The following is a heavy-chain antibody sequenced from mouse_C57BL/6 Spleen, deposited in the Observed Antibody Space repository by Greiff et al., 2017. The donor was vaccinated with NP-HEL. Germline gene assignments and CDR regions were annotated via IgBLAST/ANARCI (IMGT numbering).Heavy chain of an antibody. CDR3: ARYGDYYGSSYVAWFAY. V-gene: IGHV7-3*01. CDR1: GFTFTDYY. CDR2: IRNKANGYTT. J-gene: IGHJ3*01. D-gene: IGHD1-1*01. Sequence: EVQGVESGGGLVQPGGSLSLSCAASGFTFTDYYMSWVRQPPGKALEWLGFIRNKANGYTTEYSASVKGRFTISRDNSQSILYLQMNALRAEDSATYYCARYGDYYGSSYVAWFAYWGQGTLVTVSA.